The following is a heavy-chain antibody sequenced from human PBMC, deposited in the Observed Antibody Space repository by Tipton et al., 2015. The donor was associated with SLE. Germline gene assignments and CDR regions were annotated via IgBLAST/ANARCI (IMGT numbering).Heavy chain of an antibody. V-gene: IGHV3-53*05. Sequence: SLRLSCAASGFTVSSTYMTWVRQAPGKGLEWVSTVYGGGVSYYADSLKGRFTISRDNSKNTLYLQMTSLRPEDTAVYYCAKDLGPEGVLGVVMRPVDTWGQGTLVTVSS. CDR1: GFTVSSTY. J-gene: IGHJ5*02. CDR3: AKDLGPEGVLGVVMRPVDT. D-gene: IGHD3-3*01. CDR2: VYGGGVS.